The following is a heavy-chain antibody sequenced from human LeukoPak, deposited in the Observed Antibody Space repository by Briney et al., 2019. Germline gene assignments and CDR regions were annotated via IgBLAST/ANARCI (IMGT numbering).Heavy chain of an antibody. CDR1: GGSISSGSYY. V-gene: IGHV4-61*02. D-gene: IGHD3-10*01. J-gene: IGHJ6*03. Sequence: PSQTLSLTCTVSGGSISSGSYYWSWIRQPAGKGLEWIGRIYTSGSTNYNPSLKSRVTISVDTSKNQFSLKLSSVTAADTAVYYCAGRYGSGNPRDYYYHYMDVWGKGTTVTISS. CDR2: IYTSGST. CDR3: AGRYGSGNPRDYYYHYMDV.